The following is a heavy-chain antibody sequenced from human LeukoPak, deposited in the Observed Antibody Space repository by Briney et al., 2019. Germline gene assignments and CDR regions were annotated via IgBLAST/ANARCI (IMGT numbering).Heavy chain of an antibody. J-gene: IGHJ3*02. Sequence: GGSLRLSCAASEFTFSNAWMSWVRQAPGKGLEWVGRIKSKTDGGTTDYAAPVKGRFTISRDNSKNTLYLQMGSLRAEDMAVYYCARLSSGWYDAFDIWGQGTMVTVSS. CDR1: EFTFSNAW. D-gene: IGHD6-19*01. CDR3: ARLSSGWYDAFDI. CDR2: IKSKTDGGTT. V-gene: IGHV3-15*01.